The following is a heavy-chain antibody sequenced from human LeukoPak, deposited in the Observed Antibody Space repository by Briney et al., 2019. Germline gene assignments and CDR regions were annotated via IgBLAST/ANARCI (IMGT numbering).Heavy chain of an antibody. V-gene: IGHV3-21*01. J-gene: IGHJ3*02. D-gene: IGHD3-3*01. CDR2: ISSSSSYI. CDR3: ARWGHYDFWSGYYRGAFDI. CDR1: GFTFSSYS. Sequence: PGGSLRLSCAASGFTFSSYSMNWVRQAPGKGLEWVSSISSSSSYIYYADSVKGRFTISRDNAKNTLYLQMNSLRAEDTAVYYCARWGHYDFWSGYYRGAFDIWGQGTMVTVSS.